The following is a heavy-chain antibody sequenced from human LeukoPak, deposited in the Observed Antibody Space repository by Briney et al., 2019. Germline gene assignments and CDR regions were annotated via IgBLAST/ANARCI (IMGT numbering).Heavy chain of an antibody. V-gene: IGHV1-18*01. CDR3: ATDRSGSYPY. J-gene: IGHJ4*02. CDR2: ISAYNGNT. CDR1: GYTFTSYG. D-gene: IGHD1-26*01. Sequence: ASVKVSCKASGYTFTSYGISWVRQAPGQGLEWMGWISAYNGNTNYAQKLQGRVTMTEDTSTDTAYMELSSLRSEDTAVYYCATDRSGSYPYWGQGTLVTVSS.